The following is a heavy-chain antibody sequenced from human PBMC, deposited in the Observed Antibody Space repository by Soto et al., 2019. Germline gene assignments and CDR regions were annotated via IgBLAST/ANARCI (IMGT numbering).Heavy chain of an antibody. V-gene: IGHV5-51*01. D-gene: IGHD2-21*01. CDR3: APRVDSRMAYYYSGMEV. Sequence: GPSLKISCNGSGYSFTSYWIGWVRQMPGKDLDTMGTIYPGDSDTRYSPSFQGQVTISAVTSISTAYLQWRSLKAPVIAMYYCAPRVDSRMAYYYSGMEVWYEGTMVEVSS. CDR2: IYPGDSDT. CDR1: GYSFTSYW. J-gene: IGHJ6*04.